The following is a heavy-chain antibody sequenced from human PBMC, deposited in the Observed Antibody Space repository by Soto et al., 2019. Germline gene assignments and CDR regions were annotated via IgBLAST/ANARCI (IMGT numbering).Heavy chain of an antibody. Sequence: QLQLQESGPGLVKPSETLSLTCTVSGGSISSSSYYWGWIRQPPGKGLEWIGSIYYSGSTYYNPSLKSRVTISVDTSNNQFSLKLSSVTAADTAVYYCARREGLSGTYNWFDPWGQGTLVIVSS. CDR1: GGSISSSSYY. D-gene: IGHD1-26*01. CDR3: ARREGLSGTYNWFDP. V-gene: IGHV4-39*01. J-gene: IGHJ5*02. CDR2: IYYSGST.